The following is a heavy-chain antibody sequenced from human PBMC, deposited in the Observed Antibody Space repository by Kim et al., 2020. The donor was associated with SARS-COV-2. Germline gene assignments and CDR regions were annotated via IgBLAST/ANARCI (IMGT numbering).Heavy chain of an antibody. V-gene: IGHV3-23*01. D-gene: IGHD3-3*01. CDR2: ISGSGGST. Sequence: GGSLRLSCAASGFTFSSYAMSWVRQAPGKGLEWVSAISGSGGSTYYADSVKGRFTISRDNSKNTLYLQMNSLRAEDTAVYYCAKDRRLEYYDFWSGYSAFDIWGQGTMVTVSS. J-gene: IGHJ3*02. CDR1: GFTFSSYA. CDR3: AKDRRLEYYDFWSGYSAFDI.